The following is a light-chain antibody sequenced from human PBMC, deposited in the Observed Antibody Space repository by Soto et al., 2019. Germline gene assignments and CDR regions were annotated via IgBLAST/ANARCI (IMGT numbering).Light chain of an antibody. Sequence: QSALTQPASVSGSPGQSIAISCTGTSSDVGGFDYVSWYQQHPGKAPKLIIYEVSNRPSGISNRFSGSKSAYTASLTISGLQAEDEADYYCSSYTSGSARVFRGGTKLTVL. J-gene: IGLJ3*02. CDR3: SSYTSGSARV. V-gene: IGLV2-14*01. CDR1: SSDVGGFDY. CDR2: EVS.